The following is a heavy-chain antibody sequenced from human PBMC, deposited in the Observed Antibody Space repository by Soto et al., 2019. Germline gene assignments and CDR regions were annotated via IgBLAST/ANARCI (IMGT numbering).Heavy chain of an antibody. J-gene: IGHJ5*01. CDR2: ISAYNGNT. CDR1: GYTFTSYG. Sequence: SVKVSCKASGYTFTSYGISWVRQAPGQGLEWMGWISAYNGNTNYAQKLQGRVTMTTDTSTSTAYMELRSLRSDDTAVYYCAKDHGTYGPNWIDSWGQGTLVTVSS. CDR3: AKDHGTYGPNWIDS. D-gene: IGHD3-10*01. V-gene: IGHV1-18*01.